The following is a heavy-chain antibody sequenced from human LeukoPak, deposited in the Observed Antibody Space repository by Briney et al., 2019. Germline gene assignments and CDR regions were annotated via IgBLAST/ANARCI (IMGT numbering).Heavy chain of an antibody. Sequence: GGSLRLSCAASGFTLSSYWMNWVRQAPGKGLEWVSSISSSSSYIYYADSVKGRFTISRDNAKNSLYLQMNSLRAEDTAVYYCARDITGTPEPYWGQGTLVTVSS. V-gene: IGHV3-21*01. J-gene: IGHJ4*02. D-gene: IGHD1-20*01. CDR1: GFTLSSYW. CDR2: ISSSSSYI. CDR3: ARDITGTPEPY.